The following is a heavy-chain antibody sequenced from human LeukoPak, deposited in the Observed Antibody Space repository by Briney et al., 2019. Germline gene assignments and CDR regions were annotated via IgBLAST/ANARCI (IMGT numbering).Heavy chain of an antibody. Sequence: PGGSLRLPCAVSGFTVSGNYMSWVRQAPGKGLEWVSVIFSGGSTYYADSVKGRFTISRDDSKNTVYLQMNSLRAEDTSVYFCARGGESSGYYYADYWGQGTLVTVSS. V-gene: IGHV3-66*01. CDR2: IFSGGST. D-gene: IGHD3-22*01. CDR3: ARGGESSGYYYADY. J-gene: IGHJ4*02. CDR1: GFTVSGNY.